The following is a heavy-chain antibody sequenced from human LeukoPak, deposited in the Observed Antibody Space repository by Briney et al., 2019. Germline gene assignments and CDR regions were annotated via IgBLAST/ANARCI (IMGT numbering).Heavy chain of an antibody. CDR3: ARANSSTDYYYGMDV. D-gene: IGHD6-13*01. J-gene: IGHJ6*02. CDR2: ISSSGSTI. Sequence: GGSLRLSRAASGFTFSDYYMSWIRQAPGKGLEWVSYISSSGSTIYYADSVKGRFTISRDNAKNSLYLQMNSLRAEDTAVYYCARANSSTDYYYGMDVWGQGTTVTVSS. V-gene: IGHV3-11*01. CDR1: GFTFSDYY.